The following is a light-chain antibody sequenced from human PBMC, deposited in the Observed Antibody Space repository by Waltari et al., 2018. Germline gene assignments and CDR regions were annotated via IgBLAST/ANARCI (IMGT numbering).Light chain of an antibody. Sequence: DIVMTQSPDSLAVSLGERATIHCKSSKTVLYSSNNKNYLAWYQQKPGQPPKLLIYWASTRESGVPDRFSGSGSGTDFTLTISSLQAEDVAVYYCQQYWSTPWTFGRGTKVEIK. CDR2: WAS. CDR1: KTVLYSSNNKNY. J-gene: IGKJ1*01. CDR3: QQYWSTPWT. V-gene: IGKV4-1*01.